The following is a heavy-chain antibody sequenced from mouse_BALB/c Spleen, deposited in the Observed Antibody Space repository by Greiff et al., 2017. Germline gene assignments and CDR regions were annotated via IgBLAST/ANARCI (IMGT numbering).Heavy chain of an antibody. Sequence: EVKLMESGGGLVKPGGSLKLSCAASGFTFSSYAMSWVRQTPEKRLEWVATISSGGSYTYYPDSVKGRFTISRDNAKNTLYLQMSSLRSEDTAMYYCARLDYGNFYFDYWGQGTTLTVSS. D-gene: IGHD2-1*01. CDR1: GFTFSSYA. J-gene: IGHJ2*01. V-gene: IGHV5-9-3*01. CDR3: ARLDYGNFYFDY. CDR2: ISSGGSYT.